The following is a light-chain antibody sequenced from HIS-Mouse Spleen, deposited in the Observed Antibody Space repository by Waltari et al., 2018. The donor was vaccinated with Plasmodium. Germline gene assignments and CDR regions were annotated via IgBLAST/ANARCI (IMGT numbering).Light chain of an antibody. CDR3: QACDSSTVV. J-gene: IGLJ2*01. CDR2: KAS. V-gene: IGLV3-1*01. CDR1: KLGDKN. Sequence: SYELTQPPSVSVSPGQTASITCYGDKLGDKNTCWYQQKPGHSPVMVIYKASKRPSGIPERFSGSNSGNTSTLTISWTQAMDEADHYCQACDSSTVVFGGGTKLTVL.